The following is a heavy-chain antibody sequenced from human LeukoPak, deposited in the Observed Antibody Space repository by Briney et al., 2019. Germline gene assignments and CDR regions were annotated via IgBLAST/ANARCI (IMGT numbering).Heavy chain of an antibody. Sequence: GASVKVSCKASGYTFTTDYMHWVRQAPGQGLEWMGVIHPSGGSTSYAQQFQGRVTMTRDTSTSTVYMELSSLRSEDTAIYSCAREEGGSGSFDSWGQGTLVTVSS. V-gene: IGHV1-46*01. CDR1: GYTFTTDY. J-gene: IGHJ4*02. CDR2: IHPSGGST. D-gene: IGHD6-19*01. CDR3: AREEGGSGSFDS.